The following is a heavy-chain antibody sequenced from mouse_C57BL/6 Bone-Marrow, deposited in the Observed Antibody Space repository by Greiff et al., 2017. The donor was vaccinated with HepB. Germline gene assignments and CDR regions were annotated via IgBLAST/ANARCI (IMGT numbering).Heavy chain of an antibody. CDR2: IRLKSDNYAT. CDR1: GFTFSNYW. CDR3: TAMGRRDY. J-gene: IGHJ2*01. D-gene: IGHD4-1*01. Sequence: DVMLVESGGGLVQPGGSMKLSCVASGFTFSNYWMNWVRQSPEKGLEWVAQIRLKSDNYATHYAESVKGRFTISRDDSKSSVYLQMNNLRAEDTGIYYCTAMGRRDYWGQGTTLTVSS. V-gene: IGHV6-3*01.